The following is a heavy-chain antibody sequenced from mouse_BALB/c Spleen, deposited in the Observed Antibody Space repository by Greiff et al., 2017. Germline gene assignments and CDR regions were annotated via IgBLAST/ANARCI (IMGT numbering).Heavy chain of an antibody. CDR1: GYTFTSYW. V-gene: IGHV1S81*02. CDR2: INPSNGRT. CDR3: ARVVVYFDY. D-gene: IGHD1-1*02. J-gene: IGHJ2*01. Sequence: VKLVESGAELVKPGASVKLSCKASGYTFTSYWMHWVKQRPGQGLEWIGEINPSNGRTNYNEKFKSKATLTVDKSSSTAYMQLSSLTSEDSAVYYCARVVVYFDYWGQGTTLTVSS.